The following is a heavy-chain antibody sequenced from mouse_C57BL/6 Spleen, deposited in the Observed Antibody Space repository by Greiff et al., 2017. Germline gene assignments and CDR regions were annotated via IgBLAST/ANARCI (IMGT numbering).Heavy chain of an antibody. CDR1: GFTFSDYY. Sequence: EVKLVESEGGLVQPGSSMKLSCTASGFTFSDYYMAWVRQVPEKSLEWVANINYDGSSTYYLDSLKSRFIISRDNAKNILYLQMSSLKSEDTATYYCARSNYYGSRYWYFDVWGTGTTVTVSS. CDR2: INYDGSST. CDR3: ARSNYYGSRYWYFDV. J-gene: IGHJ1*03. D-gene: IGHD1-1*01. V-gene: IGHV5-16*01.